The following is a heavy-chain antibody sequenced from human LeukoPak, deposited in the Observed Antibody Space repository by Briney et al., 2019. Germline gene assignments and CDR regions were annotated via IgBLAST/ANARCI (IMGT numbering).Heavy chain of an antibody. CDR2: ISYDGSNK. J-gene: IGHJ4*02. Sequence: GGSLRLSCEVSGFTFSSYAMHWVRQAPGKGLEWVAVISYDGSNKYYADSVKGRFTISRDNSKNTLYLQMNSLRAEDTAVYYCAKDLSGGITIFGVVGYWGQGTLVTVSS. CDR3: AKDLSGGITIFGVVGY. D-gene: IGHD3-3*01. V-gene: IGHV3-30*04. CDR1: GFTFSSYA.